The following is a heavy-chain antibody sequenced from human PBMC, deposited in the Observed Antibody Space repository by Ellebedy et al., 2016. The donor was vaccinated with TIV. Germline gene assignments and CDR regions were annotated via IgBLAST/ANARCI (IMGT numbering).Heavy chain of an antibody. V-gene: IGHV3-9*01. CDR1: GFSFDDYA. CDR3: AKGSTIALLTCVDY. Sequence: PGGSLRLSCAASGFSFDDYAMHWVRQAPGTGLEWVSGMSWNSGSIGYADSVKGRFTIYRDNARKSLYLHMNSLRAEDTALYYCAKGSTIALLTCVDYWGQGTLVTVSS. CDR2: MSWNSGSI. D-gene: IGHD1-1*01. J-gene: IGHJ4*02.